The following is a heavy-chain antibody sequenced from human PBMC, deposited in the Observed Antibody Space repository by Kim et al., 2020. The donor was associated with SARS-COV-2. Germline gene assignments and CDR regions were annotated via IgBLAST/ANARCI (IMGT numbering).Heavy chain of an antibody. CDR1: GYTFTSYY. V-gene: IGHV1-46*01. J-gene: IGHJ3*02. CDR3: AIITMVRGATNPDAFDI. CDR2: INPSGGST. Sequence: ASVKVSCKASGYTFTSYYMHWVRQAPGQGLEWMGIINPSGGSTSYAQKFQGRVTMTRDTSTSTVYMELSSLRSEDTAVYYCAIITMVRGATNPDAFDIWGQGTMVTVSS. D-gene: IGHD3-10*01.